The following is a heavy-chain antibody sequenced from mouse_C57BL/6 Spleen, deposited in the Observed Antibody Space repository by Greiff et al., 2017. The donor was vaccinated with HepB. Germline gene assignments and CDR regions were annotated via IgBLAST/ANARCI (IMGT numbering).Heavy chain of an antibody. CDR2: INPGSGGT. D-gene: IGHD2-4*01. J-gene: IGHJ4*01. Sequence: VQRVESGAELVRPGTSVKVSCKASGYAFTNYLIEWVKQRPGQGLEWIGVINPGSGGTNYNEKFKGKATLTADKSSSTAYMQLSSLTSEDSAVYFCARSGHYDYDYYAMDYWGQGTSVTVSS. CDR1: GYAFTNYL. CDR3: ARSGHYDYDYYAMDY. V-gene: IGHV1-54*01.